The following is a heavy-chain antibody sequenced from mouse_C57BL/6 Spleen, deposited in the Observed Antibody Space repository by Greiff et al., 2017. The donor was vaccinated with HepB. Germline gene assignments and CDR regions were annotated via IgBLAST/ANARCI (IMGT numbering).Heavy chain of an antibody. CDR1: GYTFTSYW. CDR3: AKEDGYYGLDV. J-gene: IGHJ1*03. CDR2: IHPNSGST. Sequence: QVQLQQPGAELVKPGASVKLSCKASGYTFTSYWMHWVKQSPGQGLEWIGMIHPNSGSTNYNEKFKSKATLTVDKSSSTAYMQLSSLTSEDSAVYYCAKEDGYYGLDVWGTGTTVTVSS. D-gene: IGHD2-3*01. V-gene: IGHV1-64*01.